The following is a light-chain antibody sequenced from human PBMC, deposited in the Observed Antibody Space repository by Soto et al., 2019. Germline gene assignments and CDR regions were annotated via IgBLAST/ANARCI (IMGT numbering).Light chain of an antibody. V-gene: IGLV1-44*01. CDR3: AAWDDSLNGVWV. J-gene: IGLJ3*02. CDR1: SSNVGRND. CDR2: INN. Sequence: QSVLTQPPSASGTPGQRITISCSGSSSNVGRNDVNWYQHLHRMAPKLLISINNQPTWVTDRFSGSKSGTAASLSISGLQPEDEAEYFCAAWDDSLNGVWVFGGGTKVTVL.